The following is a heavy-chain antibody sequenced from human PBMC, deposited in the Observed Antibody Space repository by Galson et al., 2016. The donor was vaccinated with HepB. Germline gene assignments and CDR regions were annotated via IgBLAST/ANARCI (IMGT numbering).Heavy chain of an antibody. CDR1: GFSLNTRGVA. J-gene: IGHJ4*02. CDR2: IYSDDYK. Sequence: PALVKPTQTLTLTCTFSGFSLNTRGVAVGWIRQPPGKALDWLALIYSDDYKAYSPSLQSRPSITKNTSKNQVVLTMTNMDPVDTATYYCAHIPGGYDFSTILWGQGTLVIVSS. D-gene: IGHD3-3*01. CDR3: AHIPGGYDFSTIL. V-gene: IGHV2-5*02.